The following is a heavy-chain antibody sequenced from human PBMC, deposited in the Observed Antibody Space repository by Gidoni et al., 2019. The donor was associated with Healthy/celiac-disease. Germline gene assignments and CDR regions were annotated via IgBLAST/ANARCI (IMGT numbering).Heavy chain of an antibody. V-gene: IGHV4-30-2*01. CDR1: GGSISSGGYS. CDR3: ARGLVVPAAAVWGWFDP. Sequence: QLQLQESGSGLVKPSQTLSLTCAVSGGSISSGGYSWSWIRQPPGKGLEWIGYIYHSGSTYYNPSLKSRVTISVDRSKNQFSLKLSSVTAADTAVYYCARGLVVPAAAVWGWFDPWGQGTLVTVSS. J-gene: IGHJ5*02. CDR2: IYHSGST. D-gene: IGHD2-2*01.